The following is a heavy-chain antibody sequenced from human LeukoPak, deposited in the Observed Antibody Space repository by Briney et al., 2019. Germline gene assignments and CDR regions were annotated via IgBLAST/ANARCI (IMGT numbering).Heavy chain of an antibody. CDR1: GFTFSSYW. Sequence: PGGSLRLSCAASGFTFSSYWMSWVRQAPGKGLEWVASINHNGNVNYYVDSVKGRFTISRDNAKNSLYLQMSNLRAEDTAMYFCARGGGLDVWGQGATVTVSS. CDR3: ARGGGLDV. D-gene: IGHD3-16*01. CDR2: INHNGNVN. J-gene: IGHJ6*02. V-gene: IGHV3-7*03.